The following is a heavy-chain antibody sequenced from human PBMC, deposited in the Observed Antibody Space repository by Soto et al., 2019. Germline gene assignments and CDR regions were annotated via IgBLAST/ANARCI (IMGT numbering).Heavy chain of an antibody. Sequence: QVQLVQSGAEVRKPGASVTVACRSSGDSFNDYSIHGVRQAPGQGFEWVGWINPNGGVTKYAPKFQGSVIMTSATSIRTVDMQLSRLRSDDTAVYYCARESGGATATVAYYYFYMDAWCTGTRVTVSS. CDR2: INPNGGVT. D-gene: IGHD5-12*01. CDR3: ARESGGATATVAYYYFYMDA. V-gene: IGHV1-2*04. J-gene: IGHJ6*03. CDR1: GDSFNDYS.